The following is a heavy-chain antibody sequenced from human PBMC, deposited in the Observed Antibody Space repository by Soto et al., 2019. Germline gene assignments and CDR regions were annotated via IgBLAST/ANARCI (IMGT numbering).Heavy chain of an antibody. CDR1: GFTFSSYG. V-gene: IGHV3-30*18. Sequence: QVQLVESGGGVVQPGRSLRLSCAASGFTFSSYGMHWVRQAPGKGLEWVAVISYDGSNKYYADSVKGRFTISRDNSKNTLNMQMNSLRAEDTAVYYCAKPASYYYYYGMDVWGQGTTVTVSS. CDR3: AKPASYYYYYGMDV. CDR2: ISYDGSNK. J-gene: IGHJ6*02.